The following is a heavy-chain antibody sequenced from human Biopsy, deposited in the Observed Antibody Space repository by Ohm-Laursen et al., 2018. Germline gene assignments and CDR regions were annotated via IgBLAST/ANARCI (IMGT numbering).Heavy chain of an antibody. CDR2: IRGSGLTT. Sequence: SLRLSCAASGFILNNYGMSWVRQAPGKGLERVSAIRGSGLTTFYTDSVKGRFTISRDNSKNTLSLQMNSPRAEDTAIYYCTCRCGDAPLWGQGTMVTVSS. CDR3: TCRCGDAPL. D-gene: IGHD4-17*01. CDR1: GFILNNYG. J-gene: IGHJ3*01. V-gene: IGHV3-23*01.